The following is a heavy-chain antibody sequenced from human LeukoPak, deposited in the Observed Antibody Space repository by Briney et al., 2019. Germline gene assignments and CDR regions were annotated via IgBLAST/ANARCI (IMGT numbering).Heavy chain of an antibody. V-gene: IGHV4-34*01. Sequence: SETLSLTCAVYGGSFSGYYWSWIRQPPGKGLEWIGEINHSGSTNYNPSLKSRVTISVDTSKNQFSLKLSSVTAADTAVYYCAREGGGGGDPDAFDIWGQGTMVTVSS. CDR3: AREGGGGGDPDAFDI. CDR1: GGSFSGYY. J-gene: IGHJ3*02. D-gene: IGHD2-21*02. CDR2: INHSGST.